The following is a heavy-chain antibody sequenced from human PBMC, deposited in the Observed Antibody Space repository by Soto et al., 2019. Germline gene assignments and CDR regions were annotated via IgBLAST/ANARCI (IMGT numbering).Heavy chain of an antibody. D-gene: IGHD3-3*01. CDR2: IKSKTDGGTT. Sequence: GGSLRLSCAASGFTFSNAWMSWVRQAPGKGLEWVCRIKSKTDGGTTDYAAPVKGRFTISRDDSKNTLYLQMNSLKTEDTAVYYSTTEKRFYYDFWSGYYTDYWGQGTLVTVSS. CDR3: TTEKRFYYDFWSGYYTDY. V-gene: IGHV3-15*01. CDR1: GFTFSNAW. J-gene: IGHJ4*02.